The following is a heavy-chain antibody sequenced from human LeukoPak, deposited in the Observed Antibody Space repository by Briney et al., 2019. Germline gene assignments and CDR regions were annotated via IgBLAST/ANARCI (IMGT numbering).Heavy chain of an antibody. J-gene: IGHJ4*02. V-gene: IGHV3-21*01. Sequence: PGGSLRLSCAASGFTFSNYSMNWVRQAPGKGLEWVSSISSSSSNIYYADSVMGRFTISRDNAKNSLYLQMNSLRAEDTAVYYCAKDMDSSGWQTPFDYWGQGTLVTVSS. CDR2: ISSSSSNI. CDR1: GFTFSNYS. CDR3: AKDMDSSGWQTPFDY. D-gene: IGHD6-19*01.